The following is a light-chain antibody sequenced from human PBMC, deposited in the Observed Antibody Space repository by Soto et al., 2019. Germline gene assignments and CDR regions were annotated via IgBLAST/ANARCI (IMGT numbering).Light chain of an antibody. CDR3: SSYTSSSRVV. V-gene: IGLV2-14*01. CDR1: SSDVGGYNY. Sequence: QSVLTQPASVSGSPGPSITLSCTGTSSDVGGYNYVSWYQQHPGKAAKLMIYDVSNRPSGVSNRFSGSKSGNTASLTISGLQAEDEADYYCSSYTSSSRVVFGGGTKVTVL. J-gene: IGLJ2*01. CDR2: DVS.